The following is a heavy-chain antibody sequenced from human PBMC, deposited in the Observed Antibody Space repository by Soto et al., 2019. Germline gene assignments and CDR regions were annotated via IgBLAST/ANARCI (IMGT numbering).Heavy chain of an antibody. V-gene: IGHV3-23*01. CDR2: ISGSGGNT. J-gene: IGHJ5*02. CDR1: GFTFSSYV. D-gene: IGHD3-22*01. CDR3: AKEMGDYYDSSGSWFDP. Sequence: GGSRRLSCAASGFTFSSYVMSWVRQAPGKGLEWVSAISGSGGNTYYADSVKGRFTISRDNSKNTLFLQMNSLRAEDTALYFCAKEMGDYYDSSGSWFDPWGQGTLVTVSS.